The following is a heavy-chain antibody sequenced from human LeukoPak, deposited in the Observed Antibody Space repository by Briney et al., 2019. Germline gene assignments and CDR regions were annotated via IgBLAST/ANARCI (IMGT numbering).Heavy chain of an antibody. D-gene: IGHD3-9*01. V-gene: IGHV3-30*18. CDR1: GFTFSSYG. CDR2: ISYDGSNK. CDR3: AKETYYDILTPLGYFDY. Sequence: GGSLRLSCAASGFTFSSYGVHWVRQAPGKGLEWVAVISYDGSNKYYADSVKGRFTISRDNSKNTLYLQMNSLRAEDTAVYYCAKETYYDILTPLGYFDYWGQGTLVTVSS. J-gene: IGHJ4*02.